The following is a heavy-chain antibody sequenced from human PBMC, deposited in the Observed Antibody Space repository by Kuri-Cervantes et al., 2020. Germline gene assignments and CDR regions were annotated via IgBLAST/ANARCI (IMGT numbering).Heavy chain of an antibody. CDR2: ISYDGSNK. V-gene: IGHV3-30-3*01. Sequence: GESLKISCAASGFTFSSYAMHWVRQAPGKGLEWVAVISYDGSNKYYADAVKGRFTISRDNSKNTLYLQMNSLRAEDTAVYYCARGSYGSGSPKVVYYYYYGMDVWGQGTTVTVSS. CDR1: GFTFSSYA. D-gene: IGHD3-10*01. J-gene: IGHJ6*02. CDR3: ARGSYGSGSPKVVYYYYYGMDV.